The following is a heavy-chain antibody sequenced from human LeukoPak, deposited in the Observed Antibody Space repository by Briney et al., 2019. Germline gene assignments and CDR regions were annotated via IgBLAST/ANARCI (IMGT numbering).Heavy chain of an antibody. CDR2: ISNSGSTI. D-gene: IGHD6-13*01. J-gene: IGHJ4*02. V-gene: IGHV3-48*04. CDR3: ARSIWPRAAAGTFDY. Sequence: GRSLRLSCAASGFTFSSYAMHWVRQAPGKGLEWVSYISNSGSTIYFADSVKGRFTISRDNAKNSLYLQMNSLRAEDTAVYYCARSIWPRAAAGTFDYWGQGTLVTVSS. CDR1: GFTFSSYA.